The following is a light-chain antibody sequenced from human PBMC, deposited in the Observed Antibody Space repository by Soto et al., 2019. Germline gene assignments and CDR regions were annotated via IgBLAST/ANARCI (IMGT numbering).Light chain of an antibody. CDR3: AACADSLSDPEVV. J-gene: IGLJ2*01. V-gene: IGLV1-47*02. CDR1: SSNIGNSY. Sequence: QSVLTQPPSASGTPGQRVTISCSGSSSNIGNSYVYWYQQLPGTAPKLLIYSNNQRPSGVPDRFSGSKSGTSASLAISGLRSEDEADYYCAACADSLSDPEVVFGGGTKLTVL. CDR2: SNN.